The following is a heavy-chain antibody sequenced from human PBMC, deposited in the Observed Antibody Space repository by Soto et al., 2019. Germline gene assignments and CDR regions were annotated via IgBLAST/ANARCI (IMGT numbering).Heavy chain of an antibody. CDR1: GIIFSTYG. D-gene: IGHD3-22*01. CDR3: EKPDQENGYHYYIWYFAL. Sequence: QVQLVESGGGVVQPGRSLRLSCAASGIIFSTYGMHWVRQAPGKGLEWVAVISHDGSTIHYADSVKGRFTISRDNSKNKLFLQMISLRAEDTAVYYCEKPDQENGYHYYIWYFALGGRCTLVTVSS. V-gene: IGHV3-30*18. J-gene: IGHJ2*01. CDR2: ISHDGSTI.